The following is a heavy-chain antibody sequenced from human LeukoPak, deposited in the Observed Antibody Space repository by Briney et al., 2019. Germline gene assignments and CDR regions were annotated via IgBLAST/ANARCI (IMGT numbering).Heavy chain of an antibody. CDR3: AKVLFVVVPAADDFDY. J-gene: IGHJ4*02. Sequence: GSLRLSCAASGFTFSTYAMSWVRQAPGKGLEWVSAISGSGGSTYYADSVKGRLTISRDNSKNTLYLQMNSLRAEDTAVYYCAKVLFVVVPAADDFDYWGQGTLVTVSS. CDR1: GFTFSTYA. D-gene: IGHD2-2*01. V-gene: IGHV3-23*01. CDR2: ISGSGGST.